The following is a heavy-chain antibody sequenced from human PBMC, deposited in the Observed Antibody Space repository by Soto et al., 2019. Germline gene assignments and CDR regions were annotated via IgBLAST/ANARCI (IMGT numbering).Heavy chain of an antibody. Sequence: PSETLSLTCTVSGGSVSSGSYYWSWIRQPPGKGLEWIGYIYYSGSTNYNPSLKSRVTISVDTSKNQFSLKLSSVTAADTAVYYCARIKTTYYGSGSYSRYYYYGMDVWGRGTTVTVSS. CDR2: IYYSGST. CDR3: ARIKTTYYGSGSYSRYYYYGMDV. CDR1: GGSVSSGSYY. V-gene: IGHV4-61*01. J-gene: IGHJ6*02. D-gene: IGHD3-10*01.